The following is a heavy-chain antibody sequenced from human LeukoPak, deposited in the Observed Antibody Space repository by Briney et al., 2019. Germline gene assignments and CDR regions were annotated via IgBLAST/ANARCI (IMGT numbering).Heavy chain of an antibody. J-gene: IGHJ4*02. Sequence: SQTLSLTCTVSGGSISSGLYYWSWIRQPPGKGLEWIGEINHSGSTNYNPSLKSRVTISVDTSKNQFSLKLSSVTAADTAVYYCARGRGYCSGGSCYVGYWGQGTLVTVSS. D-gene: IGHD2-15*01. CDR2: INHSGST. V-gene: IGHV4-34*01. CDR3: ARGRGYCSGGSCYVGY. CDR1: GGSISSGLYY.